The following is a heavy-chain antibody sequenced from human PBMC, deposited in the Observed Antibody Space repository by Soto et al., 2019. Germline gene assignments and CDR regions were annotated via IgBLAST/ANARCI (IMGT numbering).Heavy chain of an antibody. D-gene: IGHD2-2*01. V-gene: IGHV1-2*02. CDR2: INPNSGGT. Sequence: ASVKVSCKASGYTFTGYYMHWVRQAPGQGLEWMGWINPNSGGTNYAQKFQGRVTMTRDTPISTAYMELSRLRSDDTAVYYCARDQVVVVPAAISYGMDVWGQXTTVTVSS. CDR1: GYTFTGYY. J-gene: IGHJ6*02. CDR3: ARDQVVVVPAAISYGMDV.